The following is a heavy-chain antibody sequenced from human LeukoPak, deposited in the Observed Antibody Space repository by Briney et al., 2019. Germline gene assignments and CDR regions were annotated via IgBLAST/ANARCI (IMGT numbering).Heavy chain of an antibody. CDR2: IYYSGST. J-gene: IGHJ4*02. CDR1: GGSISSSSYY. V-gene: IGHV4-39*01. Sequence: SETLSLTCTVCGGSISSSSYYWGWIRQPPGKGLEWIGSIYYSGSTYYNPSLKSRVTISVDTSKNQFSLKLSSVTAADTAVYYCARQPIEEQPPDYWGQGTLVTVSS. D-gene: IGHD6-13*01. CDR3: ARQPIEEQPPDY.